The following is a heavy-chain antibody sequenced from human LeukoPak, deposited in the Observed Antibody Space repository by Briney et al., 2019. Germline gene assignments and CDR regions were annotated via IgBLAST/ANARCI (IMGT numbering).Heavy chain of an antibody. J-gene: IGHJ4*02. CDR2: ISGSGGST. Sequence: GGSLRLSCAVSGFTFSSYAMSWVRQAPGKGLEWVSGISGSGGSTYYADSVKGRFTISRDNSKNTLYLQMNSLRAEDTAVYYCAKKVGLTTSNFDYSGQGTLVTVSS. CDR1: GFTFSSYA. V-gene: IGHV3-23*01. CDR3: AKKVGLTTSNFDY. D-gene: IGHD1-26*01.